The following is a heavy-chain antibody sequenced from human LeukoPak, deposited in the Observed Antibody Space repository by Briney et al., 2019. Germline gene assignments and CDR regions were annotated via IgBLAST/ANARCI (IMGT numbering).Heavy chain of an antibody. D-gene: IGHD1-26*01. CDR1: GFTFSTYA. Sequence: GGSLRLSCAASGFTFSTYAMSWVRQAPGKGLEWVSGISGSGGSTHYADSVKGRFTISRDNSKNTLYLQMNSLRAEDTAVYYCAISGGYWTWAHWGQGTLVTVSS. V-gene: IGHV3-23*01. J-gene: IGHJ4*02. CDR3: AISGGYWTWAH. CDR2: ISGSGGST.